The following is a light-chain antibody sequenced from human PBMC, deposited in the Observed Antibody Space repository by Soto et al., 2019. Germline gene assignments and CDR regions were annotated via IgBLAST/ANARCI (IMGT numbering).Light chain of an antibody. CDR1: QSLTSW. CDR3: QEYTDNSGT. CDR2: DAS. J-gene: IGKJ1*01. V-gene: IGKV1-5*01. Sequence: DMQMTHSPSTLPAAVGDRVTITCRASQSLTSWLAWYQQKPGKAPQRLIYDASSLESGVPSRFSGSESGTEFTLTITSLQTDDSATYYCQEYTDNSGTFGQGTKVDIK.